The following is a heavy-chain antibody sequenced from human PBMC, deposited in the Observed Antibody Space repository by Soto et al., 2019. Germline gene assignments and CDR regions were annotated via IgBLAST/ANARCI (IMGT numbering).Heavy chain of an antibody. D-gene: IGHD3-10*01. J-gene: IGHJ4*02. CDR3: TKSTTIRGATAY. Sequence: EVQVVESGGGLVKPGGSLRLSCAASGFIFSNARMNWVRQAPGKGLEWVGRIKSKTDGGTADYAAPVNGRFTISRDDSKNTLYLQMNSLKTEDTAVYYCTKSTTIRGATAYWGQGTLVTVSS. CDR2: IKSKTDGGTA. CDR1: GFIFSNAR. V-gene: IGHV3-15*07.